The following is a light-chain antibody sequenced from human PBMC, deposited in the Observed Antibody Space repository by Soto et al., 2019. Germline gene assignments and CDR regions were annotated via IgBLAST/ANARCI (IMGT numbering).Light chain of an antibody. CDR1: SSDVGGYNY. CDR2: DVS. V-gene: IGLV2-14*01. CDR3: SSYTSSCTHV. J-gene: IGLJ1*01. Sequence: QSVLTQPASVSGSPGQSITISCTGTSSDVGGYNYVSWYQQHPGKAPKLMIYDVSNRPSGVSNRFSGSKSGNTASLTISGLQAEDEADYCCSSYTSSCTHVFGTVTKVTVL.